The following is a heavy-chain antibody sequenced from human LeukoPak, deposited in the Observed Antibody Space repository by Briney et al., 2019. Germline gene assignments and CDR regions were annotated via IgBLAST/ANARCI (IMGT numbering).Heavy chain of an antibody. CDR2: IYYSGST. CDR3: ARVDYGDCVPVYAFDI. Sequence: RPSETLSLTCTVSGGSISSYYWSWIRQPPGKGLEWIGYIYYSGSTNYNPSLKSRVTISVHTSKNQFSLKLSSVTAADTAVYYCARVDYGDCVPVYAFDIWGQGTMVTVSS. D-gene: IGHD4-17*01. V-gene: IGHV4-59*01. J-gene: IGHJ3*02. CDR1: GGSISSYY.